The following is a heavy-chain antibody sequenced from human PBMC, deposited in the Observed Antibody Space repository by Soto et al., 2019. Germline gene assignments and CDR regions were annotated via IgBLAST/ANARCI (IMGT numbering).Heavy chain of an antibody. Sequence: GSLRLSFVASGFTFRAYSMSWVRQAPGQGLEWVSSITSSSTYIYYTRSVEGRFTISRDDAKNSLHLQMNSLRAEDTAVYYCARDLLEGYGHARQPDYWGQGTLVTVSS. CDR3: ARDLLEGYGHARQPDY. J-gene: IGHJ4*02. CDR2: ITSSSTYI. CDR1: GFTFRAYS. V-gene: IGHV3-21*06. D-gene: IGHD5-18*01.